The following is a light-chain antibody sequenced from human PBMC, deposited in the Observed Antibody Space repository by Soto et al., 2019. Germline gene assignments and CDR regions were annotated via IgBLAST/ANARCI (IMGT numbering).Light chain of an antibody. J-gene: IGKJ4*01. Sequence: EIMMTQSPATLSVSPGERATLSCRASQSVSSNLAWYQQKPGQAPRLLIYGAFTRATDIPARFSGSGSGTEFTPTISSLQSEDSAVYYCQQYNNWPPLTFGGGTKVEIK. V-gene: IGKV3-15*01. CDR2: GAF. CDR1: QSVSSN. CDR3: QQYNNWPPLT.